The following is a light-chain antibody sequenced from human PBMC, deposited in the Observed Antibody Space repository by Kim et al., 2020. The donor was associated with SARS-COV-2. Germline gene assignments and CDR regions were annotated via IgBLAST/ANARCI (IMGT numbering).Light chain of an antibody. J-gene: IGLJ2*01. CDR3: SSHASNRDIL. CDR2: DVS. CDR1: SSDVGGYNY. V-gene: IGLV2-14*03. Sequence: GPVITFCGTGTSSDVGGYNYVSWYQQHPGKAPKLIIYDVSNRPSGVSNRFSASKSGNTASLTISGLQAEDEADYYCSSHASNRDILFGGGTQLTVL.